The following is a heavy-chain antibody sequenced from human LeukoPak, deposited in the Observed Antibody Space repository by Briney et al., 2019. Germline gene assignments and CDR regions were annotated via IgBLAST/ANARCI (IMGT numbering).Heavy chain of an antibody. Sequence: GGSLRLSCAASGFTFSSYGMNWVRQAPGKGLEWVSGISSSGRSTYYADSVKGRFTISRDNSNNTLYLQMNSLGAEDTAVYYCAKDPYRASSGLVDYWGQGTLVTVSS. CDR2: ISSSGRST. V-gene: IGHV3-23*01. D-gene: IGHD5-12*01. J-gene: IGHJ4*02. CDR1: GFTFSSYG. CDR3: AKDPYRASSGLVDY.